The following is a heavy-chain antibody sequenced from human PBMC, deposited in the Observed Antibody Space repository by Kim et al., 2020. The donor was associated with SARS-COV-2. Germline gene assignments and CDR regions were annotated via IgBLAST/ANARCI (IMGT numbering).Heavy chain of an antibody. D-gene: IGHD2-15*01. CDR1: GLTFSDHY. J-gene: IGHJ6*02. CDR3: ARVYGGSHYGMDV. Sequence: GGSLRLSCAASGLTFSDHYMDWVRQTPGKGLEWVGRVRDKARSYTTEYAAPVKGRFTISRDDSKKSLHLQMNSLKTEDTAVYYCARVYGGSHYGMDVWGQGTTVTVSS. V-gene: IGHV3-72*01. CDR2: VRDKARSYTT.